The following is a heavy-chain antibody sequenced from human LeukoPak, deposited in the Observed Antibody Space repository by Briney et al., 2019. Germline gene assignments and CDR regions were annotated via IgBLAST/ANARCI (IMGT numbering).Heavy chain of an antibody. J-gene: IGHJ3*02. Sequence: GGSLRLSCAASGFTFNNAWMSWVRQAPGKGLEWVGRIKSKTDGGTTDYAAPVKGRFTISRDDSKNTLYLQMNSLKTEDTAVYYCTTSSTALRLGELSTHDAFDIWGQGTMVTVSS. CDR1: GFTFNNAW. CDR2: IKSKTDGGTT. CDR3: TTSSTALRLGELSTHDAFDI. V-gene: IGHV3-15*01. D-gene: IGHD3-16*02.